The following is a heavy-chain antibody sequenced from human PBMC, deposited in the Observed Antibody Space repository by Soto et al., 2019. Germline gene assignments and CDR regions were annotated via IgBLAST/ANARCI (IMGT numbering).Heavy chain of an antibody. CDR3: GRVPSGSGTYFNYFCVMDS. CDR1: GDSISSGNYY. CDR2: INYSGST. D-gene: IGHD3-10*01. V-gene: IGHV4-30-4*01. J-gene: IGHJ6*02. Sequence: QVQLQESGPGLVKPSQTLSLSCTLSGDSISSGNYYWGWIRHSPGQGLEWIAYINYSGSTYWNQSLRGRITMSVDRWMYQFSQQLRSVTAAYTAVYYCGRVPSGSGTYFNYFCVMDSWVQGTTVTVSS.